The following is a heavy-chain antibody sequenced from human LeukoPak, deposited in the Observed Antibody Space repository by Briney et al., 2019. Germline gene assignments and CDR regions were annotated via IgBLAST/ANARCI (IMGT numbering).Heavy chain of an antibody. V-gene: IGHV3-33*08. CDR2: IWYDGSNK. J-gene: IGHJ4*02. D-gene: IGHD6-6*01. CDR3: ARSILEYSSSSADY. Sequence: GGSLRLSCAASGFTFSSYAMSWVRQAPGKGLEWVAVIWYDGSNKYYADSVKGRFTISRDNSKNTLYLQMNSLRAEDTAVYYCARSILEYSSSSADYWGQGTLVTVSS. CDR1: GFTFSSYA.